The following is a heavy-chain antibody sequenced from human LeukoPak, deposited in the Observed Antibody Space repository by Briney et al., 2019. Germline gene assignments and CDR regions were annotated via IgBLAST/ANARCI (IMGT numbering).Heavy chain of an antibody. CDR2: IIGNGVTT. V-gene: IGHV3-23*01. CDR3: AREIGVGTLDF. D-gene: IGHD4-23*01. CDR1: GFTFTSYA. Sequence: PGGSLRLSCAASGFTFTSYAMNWVRQAPGKGLEWVSVIIGNGVTTYYADSVKGRFTISRDNPKNTVFLQVNSLRAEDTAVYYCAREIGVGTLDFWGQGTLVIVSS. J-gene: IGHJ4*02.